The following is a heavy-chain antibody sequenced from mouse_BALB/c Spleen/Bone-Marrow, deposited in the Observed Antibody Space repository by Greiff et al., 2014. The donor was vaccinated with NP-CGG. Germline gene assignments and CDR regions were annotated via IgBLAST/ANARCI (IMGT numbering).Heavy chain of an antibody. Sequence: LVESGAELVKPGASVKLSCKASGYTFTSYWMYWVKQRPGQGLEWIGEINPSNGRTDYNKKFKTKATLTVDSSSSTAYMQLSSLTSEDSAVYYCTSPQLGRDYWGQGTTLTVSS. D-gene: IGHD4-1*02. J-gene: IGHJ2*01. V-gene: IGHV1S81*02. CDR1: GYTFTSYW. CDR2: INPSNGRT. CDR3: TSPQLGRDY.